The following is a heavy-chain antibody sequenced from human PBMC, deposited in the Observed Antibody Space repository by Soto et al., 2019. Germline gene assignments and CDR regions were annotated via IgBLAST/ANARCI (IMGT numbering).Heavy chain of an antibody. CDR2: ISYDGSNK. Sequence: QVQLVESGGGVVQPGRSLRLSCATSGFTFSSYAIHWVRQAPGNGLEWVAVISYDGSNKNYADSVKGRFTISRDNSKNPGDLQITTLRAEDTSVYYCARDGVGVVPAAIRFDYWGQGTLVTVSS. V-gene: IGHV3-30-3*01. CDR3: ARDGVGVVPAAIRFDY. CDR1: GFTFSSYA. J-gene: IGHJ4*02. D-gene: IGHD2-2*01.